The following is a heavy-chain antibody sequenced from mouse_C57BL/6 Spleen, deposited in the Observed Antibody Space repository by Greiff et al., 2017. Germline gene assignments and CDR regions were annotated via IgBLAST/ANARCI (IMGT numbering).Heavy chain of an antibody. D-gene: IGHD2-4*01. CDR1: GYTFTRHW. V-gene: IGHV1-56*01. Sequence: QVQLQQSGPELVRPGASVKISCKAPGYTFTRHWMQWVRQRPGQGLAWIGEIFPGSGSTYYNEKFKGKATLTVDTSSSTAYMQLSSLTSEDSAVYFCARSYYDYDSFAYWGQGTLVTVSA. CDR3: ARSYYDYDSFAY. CDR2: IFPGSGST. J-gene: IGHJ3*01.